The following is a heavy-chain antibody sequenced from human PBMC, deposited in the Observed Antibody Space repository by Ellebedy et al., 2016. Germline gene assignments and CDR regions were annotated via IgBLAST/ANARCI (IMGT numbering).Heavy chain of an antibody. CDR1: GFSVSSNY. CDR2: IYAGGTS. V-gene: IGHV3-53*01. CDR3: ANSPPLGFVFTSLDV. J-gene: IGHJ6*02. D-gene: IGHD3-16*01. Sequence: GESLKISCVVSGFSVSSNYLSWVRQAPGKGLEWVSVIYAGGTSFYADSVKGRFTISRDNSKNTLYLQMNSLRAEDTAVYYCANSPPLGFVFTSLDVWGQGTTVTVSS.